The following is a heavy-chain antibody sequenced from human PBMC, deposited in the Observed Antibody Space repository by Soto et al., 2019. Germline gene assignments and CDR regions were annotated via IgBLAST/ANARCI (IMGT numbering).Heavy chain of an antibody. CDR2: IYWDDDK. CDR1: GFSLSTSGVG. CDR3: AHSNCSSGRCHAFGLAY. J-gene: IGHJ4*02. V-gene: IGHV2-5*02. D-gene: IGHD2-2*01. Sequence: QITLKESGPTLVKPTQTFTLTCTFSGFSLSTSGVGVGWIRQPPGKALEWLAVIYWDDDKRYSPSLKTRVTITKDTSKNQVVLTMTNMGPVDTATYFCAHSNCSSGRCHAFGLAYWGQGTLVTVSS.